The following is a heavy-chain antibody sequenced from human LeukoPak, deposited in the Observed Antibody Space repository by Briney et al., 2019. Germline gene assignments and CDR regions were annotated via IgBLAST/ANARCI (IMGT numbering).Heavy chain of an antibody. J-gene: IGHJ5*02. CDR3: ARGPSRGWFDP. Sequence: RASVKVSCKASGYTFTSYAMHWVRQAPGQRLEWMGWINAGNGNTKYSQKFQGRVTITRDTSASTAYMELRSLRSEDTAVYYCARGPSRGWFDPWGQGTLVTVSS. D-gene: IGHD2-2*01. CDR1: GYTFTSYA. CDR2: INAGNGNT. V-gene: IGHV1-3*01.